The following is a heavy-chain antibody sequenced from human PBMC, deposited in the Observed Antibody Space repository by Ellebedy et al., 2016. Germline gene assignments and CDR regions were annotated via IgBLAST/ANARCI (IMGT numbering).Heavy chain of an antibody. CDR2: ISSSSSTI. J-gene: IGHJ4*02. CDR3: ARDWAGDYVWGSYRPDHYFDY. CDR1: GFTFSSYS. V-gene: IGHV3-48*01. Sequence: GGSLRLSCAASGFTFSSYSMNWVRQAPGKGLEWVSYISSSSSTIYYADSVKGRFTISRDNSKNTLYLQMNSLRAEDTAVYYCARDWAGDYVWGSYRPDHYFDYWGQGTLVTVSS. D-gene: IGHD3-16*02.